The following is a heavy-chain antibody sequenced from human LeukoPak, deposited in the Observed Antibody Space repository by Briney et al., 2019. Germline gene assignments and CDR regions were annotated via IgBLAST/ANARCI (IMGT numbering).Heavy chain of an antibody. J-gene: IGHJ4*02. V-gene: IGHV4-39*01. Sequence: SETLSLTCAVYGGSFSDYYWGWIRQPPGKGLEWIGSIYYSGSTYYNPSLKSRVTISVDTSKNQFSLKLSSVTAADTAVYYCAREIVGATSFDYWGQGTLVTASS. D-gene: IGHD1-26*01. CDR3: AREIVGATSFDY. CDR2: IYYSGST. CDR1: GGSFSDYY.